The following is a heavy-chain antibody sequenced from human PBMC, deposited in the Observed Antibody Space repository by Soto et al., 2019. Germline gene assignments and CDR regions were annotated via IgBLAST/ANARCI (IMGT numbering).Heavy chain of an antibody. CDR2: IYYTGST. CDR1: GGSISGYS. V-gene: IGHV4-59*08. Sequence: SETLSLTCTVSGGSISGYSWTWVRQPPGKGLEWIGYIYYTGSTNYNPSFRSRVTISLDTSKSQFSLKLNSVTAADTAIYYCARHDYSNYVPFDSWGQGTLVTVSS. D-gene: IGHD4-4*01. CDR3: ARHDYSNYVPFDS. J-gene: IGHJ5*01.